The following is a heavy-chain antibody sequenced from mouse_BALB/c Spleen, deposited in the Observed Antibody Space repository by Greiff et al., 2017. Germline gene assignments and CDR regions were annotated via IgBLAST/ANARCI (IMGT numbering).Heavy chain of an antibody. V-gene: IGHV1-31*01. CDR2: INPYNGAT. Sequence: VQLQQSGPELVKPGASVKISCKASGYSFTGYYMHWVKQSHVKSLEWIGRINPYNGATSYNQNFKDKASLTVDKSSSTAYMELHSLTSEDSAVYYCARRGGNYAYMDYWGQGTTLTVSS. D-gene: IGHD2-1*01. CDR1: GYSFTGYY. CDR3: ARRGGNYAYMDY. J-gene: IGHJ2*01.